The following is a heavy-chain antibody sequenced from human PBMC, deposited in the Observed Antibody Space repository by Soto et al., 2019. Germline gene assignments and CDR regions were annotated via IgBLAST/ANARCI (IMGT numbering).Heavy chain of an antibody. Sequence: QLQLQESGPGLVKPSETLSLTCTVSGVSITNTSYYWGWIRQPPGKGLELIGTIYFSGSTFYNPSLKSRLTISVDTSKNQYSLRLNSVTAADTAVYYCARHGSYWGQGTLVAVSS. J-gene: IGHJ4*02. CDR3: ARHGSY. CDR1: GVSITNTSYY. V-gene: IGHV4-39*01. CDR2: IYFSGST.